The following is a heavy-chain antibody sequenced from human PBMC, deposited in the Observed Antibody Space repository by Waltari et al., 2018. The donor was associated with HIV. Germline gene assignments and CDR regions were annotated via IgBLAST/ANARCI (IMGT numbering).Heavy chain of an antibody. J-gene: IGHJ4*02. D-gene: IGHD1-26*01. CDR1: GYTFINYA. CDR3: ARAREWELLYPIDY. V-gene: IGHV7-4-1*02. Sequence: QVQLVQSGSELKKPGASVKVSCKASGYTFINYAMNWVRQAPGQGLEWMGWINTNTGNRTYAQGFTGRFVFSLDTSVSTADLQSSSLKTEDTAVYYCARAREWELLYPIDYWGQGTLVTVS. CDR2: INTNTGNR.